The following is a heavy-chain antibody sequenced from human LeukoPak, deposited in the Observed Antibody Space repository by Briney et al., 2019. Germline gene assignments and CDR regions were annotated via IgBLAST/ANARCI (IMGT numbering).Heavy chain of an antibody. V-gene: IGHV3-49*04. Sequence: GGSLTLSCTASGFTFGDYAMSWVRQPPGKGLEWVGFIRSKACGGTTEYAASVKGRFTISRDDSKSIAYLQMNSLKTEDTAVYYCTRLDSYSSGCSDYWGQGTLVTVSS. D-gene: IGHD6-19*01. J-gene: IGHJ4*02. CDR1: GFTFGDYA. CDR3: TRLDSYSSGCSDY. CDR2: IRSKACGGTT.